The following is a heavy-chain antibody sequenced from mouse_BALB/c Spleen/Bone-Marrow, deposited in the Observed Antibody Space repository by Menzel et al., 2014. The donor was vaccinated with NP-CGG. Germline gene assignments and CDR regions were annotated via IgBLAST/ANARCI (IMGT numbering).Heavy chain of an antibody. V-gene: IGHV1-66*01. CDR1: GYSFTSYY. Sequence: VQLQESGPELVKPGASVKISCKASGYSFTSYYIHWVKQRPGQGLEWIGWIFPGSGNTKYNEKFKGKATLTADTSSSTAYMQLSSLTSEDSAVYFCARGGYDGADYYAMDYWGQGTSVTVSS. CDR3: ARGGYDGADYYAMDY. CDR2: IFPGSGNT. D-gene: IGHD2-14*01. J-gene: IGHJ4*01.